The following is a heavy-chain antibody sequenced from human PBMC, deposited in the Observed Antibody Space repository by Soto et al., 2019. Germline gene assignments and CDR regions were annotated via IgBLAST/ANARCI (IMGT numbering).Heavy chain of an antibody. J-gene: IGHJ3*02. CDR1: GVSISGSA. Sequence: EVQLVESGGDLVQPGGSLKLSGAASGVSISGSAIHWVRQASGKGLEWVARIRDKTNGYATGYAASVQGRFTISRDDSNKTAFLQMSSLTTEDTAVYYCTRLEAPGNSALDIWGQGTMVTVSS. V-gene: IGHV3-73*01. CDR2: IRDKTNGYAT. CDR3: TRLEAPGNSALDI.